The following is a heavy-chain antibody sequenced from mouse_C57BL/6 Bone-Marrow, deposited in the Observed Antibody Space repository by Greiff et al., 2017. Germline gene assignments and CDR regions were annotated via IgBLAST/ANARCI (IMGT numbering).Heavy chain of an antibody. Sequence: EVKLQESGPGLVKPSQSLSLTCSVTGYSITSGYYWNWIRQFPGNKLEWMGYISYDGSNNYNPSLKNRISITRYTSKNQFFLKLDSVTTEDTATYYCARGAYGSLDYWGQGTTLTVSS. D-gene: IGHD1-1*01. CDR3: ARGAYGSLDY. V-gene: IGHV3-6*01. CDR2: ISYDGSN. J-gene: IGHJ2*01. CDR1: GYSITSGYY.